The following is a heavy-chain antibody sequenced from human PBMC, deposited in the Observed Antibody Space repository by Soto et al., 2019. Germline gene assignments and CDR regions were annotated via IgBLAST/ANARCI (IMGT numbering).Heavy chain of an antibody. CDR3: ARENSIASRSYYYGMDV. CDR1: GGSFSGNA. D-gene: IGHD6-6*01. Sequence: QVQLVQSGAEVKKPGSSVKVSCKSSGGSFSGNAISWVRQAPGQGPEWMGGVIPMFGTTNFAPKFQDRITITADESSSTAYMELSSLLSEDTAVYYCARENSIASRSYYYGMDVWGQGTTVIVSS. V-gene: IGHV1-69*01. CDR2: VIPMFGTT. J-gene: IGHJ6*02.